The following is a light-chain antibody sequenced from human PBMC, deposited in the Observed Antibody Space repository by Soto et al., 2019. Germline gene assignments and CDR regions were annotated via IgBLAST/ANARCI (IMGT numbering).Light chain of an antibody. CDR3: QQYNSYSYT. CDR2: DAS. V-gene: IGKV1-5*01. CDR1: QSISSW. Sequence: DIQMTQSPSTLSASVRDRVTITCRASQSISSWLAWYQQKPGKAPKLLIYDASSLESGVPSRFSGSGSGTEFTLTISILQPDDFETYYCQQYNSYSYTFGQGTKLEIK. J-gene: IGKJ2*01.